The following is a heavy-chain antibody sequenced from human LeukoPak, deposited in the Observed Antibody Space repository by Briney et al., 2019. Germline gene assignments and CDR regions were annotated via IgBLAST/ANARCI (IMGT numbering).Heavy chain of an antibody. D-gene: IGHD5-18*01. CDR2: IYPGDSRV. V-gene: IGHV5-51*01. J-gene: IGHJ5*02. Sequence: GESLKISFKGFGFRFTSYWIGWVRPTAGKGLEWMGVIYPGDSRVGYNPSFEGQVTISADKSISTAYLQWSSLKASDTAMYYCACREFYSPWPGPWGRGTLVTVSS. CDR1: GFRFTSYW. CDR3: ACREFYSPWPGP.